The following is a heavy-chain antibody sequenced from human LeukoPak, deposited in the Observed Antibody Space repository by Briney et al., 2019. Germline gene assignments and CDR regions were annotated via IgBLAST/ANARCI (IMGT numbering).Heavy chain of an antibody. V-gene: IGHV5-51*01. J-gene: IGHJ4*02. Sequence: GESLKISCKGTGYSFTNYRIGWVRQMPGKGLEWMGIIYPADSDTKYSPSFQGHVTISADKSISTAYIQWSSLKTSDTAIYYCARPNREALCDYWAQGTLVTVSS. CDR3: ARPNREALCDY. CDR2: IYPADSDT. D-gene: IGHD1-14*01. CDR1: GYSFTNYR.